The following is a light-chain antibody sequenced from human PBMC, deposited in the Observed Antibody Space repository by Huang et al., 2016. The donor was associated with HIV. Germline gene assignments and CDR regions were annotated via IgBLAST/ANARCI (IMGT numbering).Light chain of an antibody. V-gene: IGKV1-9*01. CDR3: QQVNAYPLT. CDR2: AAS. Sequence: IQMTQFPSSLSASVGDSVTITCRASQAINNYVAWYQQRPGKVPKLLIYAASTLQSGVPSRFSGSGSGTDCALSISSLQPEDSANYYCQQVNAYPLTFGGGTKVEI. CDR1: QAINNY. J-gene: IGKJ4*01.